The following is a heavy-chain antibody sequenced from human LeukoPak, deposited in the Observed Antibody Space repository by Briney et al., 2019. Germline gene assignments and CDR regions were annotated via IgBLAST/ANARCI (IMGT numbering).Heavy chain of an antibody. V-gene: IGHV1-2*02. CDR1: GYTFTGYY. Sequence: ASVKVSCKASGYTFTGYYMHWVRQAPGQGLEWMGWINPNSGGTNYAQKFQGRVTMTRDTSISTAYMELSRLRSDDTAVYYRARAGITIFGVATYYYMDVWGKGTTVTVSS. CDR2: INPNSGGT. CDR3: ARAGITIFGVATYYYMDV. J-gene: IGHJ6*03. D-gene: IGHD3-3*01.